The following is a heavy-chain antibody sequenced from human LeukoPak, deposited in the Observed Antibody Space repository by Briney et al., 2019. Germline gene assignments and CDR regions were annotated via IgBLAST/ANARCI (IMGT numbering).Heavy chain of an antibody. CDR3: ARQKAPYAFDI. Sequence: PSETLSLTRTVSGGSLSSYYWSWIRQPPGKGLEWIGYIYYSGSTNYNPSLKSRVTISVDTSKNQFSRKLSSVTAADTAVYYCARQKAPYAFDIWGQGTMVTVSS. V-gene: IGHV4-59*08. CDR1: GGSLSSYY. J-gene: IGHJ3*02. CDR2: IYYSGST.